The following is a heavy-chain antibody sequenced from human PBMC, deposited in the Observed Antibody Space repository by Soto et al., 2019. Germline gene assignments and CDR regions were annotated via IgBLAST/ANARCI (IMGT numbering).Heavy chain of an antibody. Sequence: TSETLSLTCTVSGGSISSDDYYWTWIRQPPGKGLEWIGYIYYSGSTYYNPSLKSRLTISLDTSKNQFSLKLSSVSAADTAVYYCARDRSNSPDYFDYWGQGTLVTVSS. CDR2: IYYSGST. CDR3: ARDRSNSPDYFDY. D-gene: IGHD6-6*01. J-gene: IGHJ4*02. V-gene: IGHV4-30-4*01. CDR1: GGSISSDDYY.